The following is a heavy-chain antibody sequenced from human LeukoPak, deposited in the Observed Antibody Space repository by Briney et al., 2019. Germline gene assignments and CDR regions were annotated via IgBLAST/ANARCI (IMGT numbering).Heavy chain of an antibody. V-gene: IGHV3-30-3*01. CDR3: ARVKLGGWSSSWYGTRPVNDAFDI. CDR1: GFTFSSYA. CDR2: ISYDGSNK. D-gene: IGHD6-13*01. J-gene: IGHJ3*02. Sequence: GGSLRLSCAASGFTFSSYAMHWVRQAPGKGLEWVAVISYDGSNKYYADSVKGRFTISRDNSKNTLYLQMNSLRAEDTAVYYCARVKLGGWSSSWYGTRPVNDAFDIWGQGTMVTVSS.